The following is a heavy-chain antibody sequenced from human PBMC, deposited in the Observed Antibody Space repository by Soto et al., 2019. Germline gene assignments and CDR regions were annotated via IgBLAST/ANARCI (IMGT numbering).Heavy chain of an antibody. V-gene: IGHV3-74*01. J-gene: IGHJ4*02. Sequence: EVQLVESGGGLVQPGGSLRLSCAASKFTFGDYWMHWVRQAPGKGLVWVSHISSDGSGTNYADSVKGRFTISRDNAKNTLYLQLNSLRAEDTAVYYCARAQYGDYLGYWGQGTLVTASS. CDR1: KFTFGDYW. CDR2: ISSDGSGT. D-gene: IGHD4-17*01. CDR3: ARAQYGDYLGY.